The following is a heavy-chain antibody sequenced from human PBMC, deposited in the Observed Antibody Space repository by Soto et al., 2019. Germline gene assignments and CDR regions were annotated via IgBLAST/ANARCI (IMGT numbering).Heavy chain of an antibody. D-gene: IGHD2-21*02. J-gene: IGHJ4*02. CDR1: GFTFSDYY. CDR2: ISSSGSTI. CDR3: ARDSAIIYGPLGCGGDCYFGY. Sequence: PGGSLRLSSAASGFTFSDYYMSWIRQAPGKGLEWVSYISSSGSTIYYADSVKGRFTISRDNAKNSLYLQMNSLRAEDTAVYYCARDSAIIYGPLGCGGDCYFGYWGQGTQVTVSS. V-gene: IGHV3-11*01.